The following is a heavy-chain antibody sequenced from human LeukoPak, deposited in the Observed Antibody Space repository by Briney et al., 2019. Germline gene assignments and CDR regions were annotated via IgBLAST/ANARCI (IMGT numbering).Heavy chain of an antibody. CDR1: GFTFSSYS. J-gene: IGHJ4*02. CDR3: ARVTTMVRGDLYFDY. V-gene: IGHV3-21*01. CDR2: ISSSSSYI. Sequence: GGSLRLSCAASGFTFSSYSMNWVCQAPGKGLEWVSSISSSSSYIYYADSVKGRFTISRDNAKNSLYLQMNSLRAEDTAVYYCARVTTMVRGDLYFDYWGQRTLVSVSS. D-gene: IGHD3-10*01.